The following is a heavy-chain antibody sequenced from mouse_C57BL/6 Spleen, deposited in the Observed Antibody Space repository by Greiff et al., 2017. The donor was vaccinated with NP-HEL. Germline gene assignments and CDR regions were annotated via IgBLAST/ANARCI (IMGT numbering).Heavy chain of an antibody. D-gene: IGHD2-1*01. J-gene: IGHJ1*03. CDR3: ARSYGNYGYFGV. V-gene: IGHV1-19*01. CDR2: INPYNGGT. CDR1: GYTFTDYY. Sequence: EVQLQQSGPVLVKPGASVKMSCKASGYTFTDYYMNWVKQSPGKSLEWIGVINPYNGGTSYNQKFKGKATLTVDKSSSTAYMRLNSLTSEDSAVYYCARSYGNYGYFGVWGTGTTVTVAS.